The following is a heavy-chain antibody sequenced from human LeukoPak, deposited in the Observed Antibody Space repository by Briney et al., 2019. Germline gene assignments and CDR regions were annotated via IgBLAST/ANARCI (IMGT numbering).Heavy chain of an antibody. J-gene: IGHJ4*02. CDR1: GFTFSCYG. D-gene: IGHD2-8*01. CDR2: IWYDESNK. CDR3: SRDTLIYRVEYYFDY. V-gene: IGHV3-33*01. Sequence: GGSLRLSCSASGFTFSCYGMHWVRQAPGKGLAWVAGIWYDESNKYYADAVQGRFPISSDNAKHPLYLQMNSLRPGGTAVYYCSRDTLIYRVEYYFDYWGQGTLVTVSS.